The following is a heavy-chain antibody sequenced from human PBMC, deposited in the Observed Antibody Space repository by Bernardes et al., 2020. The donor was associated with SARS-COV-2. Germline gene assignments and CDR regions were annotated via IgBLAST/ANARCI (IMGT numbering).Heavy chain of an antibody. Sequence: ASEKVSCKASGYSFTTYLIDWVRQAPGQGLEWMGWIAAYNGKTNYAENFQDRFTMTTDTSTTTAYMELESLTSDDTALYYCAREMFGYVSSWSFDYWGQGTLVTVSS. CDR2: IAAYNGKT. CDR3: AREMFGYVSSWSFDY. D-gene: IGHD6-13*01. V-gene: IGHV1-18*04. J-gene: IGHJ4*02. CDR1: GYSFTTYL.